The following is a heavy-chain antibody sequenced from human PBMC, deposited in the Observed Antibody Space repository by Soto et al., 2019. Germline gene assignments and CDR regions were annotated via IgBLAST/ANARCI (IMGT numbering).Heavy chain of an antibody. J-gene: IGHJ5*02. V-gene: IGHV3-30*18. CDR2: ISYDGNNI. Sequence: QVQLVESGGGVVQPGRSLRLSCAASGFTFNSYGIHWVRQAPGKALEWVAVISYDGNNIYYGDSVQGRFTISRDNSKNTIYLQMNGLRAEDTAVDYCAKDVGYCTNGVCLYNWFDPWGQGTLVTVSS. CDR3: AKDVGYCTNGVCLYNWFDP. CDR1: GFTFNSYG. D-gene: IGHD2-8*01.